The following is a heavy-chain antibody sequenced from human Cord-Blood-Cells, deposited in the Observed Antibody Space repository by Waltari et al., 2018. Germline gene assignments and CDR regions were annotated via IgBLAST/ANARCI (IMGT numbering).Heavy chain of an antibody. CDR2: INHRGST. D-gene: IGHD6-25*01. J-gene: IGHJ6*03. V-gene: IGHV4-34*01. CDR3: ASGEQRPVYYYDYMDV. CDR1: GGSFSGYY. Sequence: VQLQQWCAGLLKPSETLSHTCAVYGGSFSGYYWSWHRQLPGKGVEWIGEINHRGSTNYTPALKMRVTRSVDTSKNQFSLKLSSVTAADTAVYYCASGEQRPVYYYDYMDVWGKWTTVSVSS.